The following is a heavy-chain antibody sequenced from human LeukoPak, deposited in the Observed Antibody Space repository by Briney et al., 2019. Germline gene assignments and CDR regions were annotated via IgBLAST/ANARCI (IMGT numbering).Heavy chain of an antibody. CDR2: INPNSGGT. D-gene: IGHD4-17*01. V-gene: IGHV1-2*02. Sequence: ASVKVSCKASGYTFTGYYMHWVRQAPRQGLEWMGWINPNSGGTNYAQKFQGRVTMTRDTSISTAYMELSRLRSDDTAVYYCAREGATVTTFGVDYWGQGTLVTVSS. CDR3: AREGATVTTFGVDY. J-gene: IGHJ4*02. CDR1: GYTFTGYY.